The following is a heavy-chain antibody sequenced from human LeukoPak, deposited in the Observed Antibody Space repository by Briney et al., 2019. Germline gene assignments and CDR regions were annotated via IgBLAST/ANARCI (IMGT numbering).Heavy chain of an antibody. CDR3: AREPGYSSSY. CDR2: ISYDGSNK. D-gene: IGHD6-13*01. CDR1: GFTFNSYA. V-gene: IGHV3-30-3*01. Sequence: GGSLRLSCAASGFTFNSYAMHWVRQAPGKGLEWVAVISYDGSNKYYADSVKGRFTISRDNSKNTLYLQMNSLRAEDTAVYYCAREPGYSSSYWGQGTLVTVSS. J-gene: IGHJ4*02.